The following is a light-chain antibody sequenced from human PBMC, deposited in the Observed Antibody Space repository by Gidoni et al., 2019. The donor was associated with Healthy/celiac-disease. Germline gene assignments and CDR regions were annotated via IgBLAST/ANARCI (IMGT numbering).Light chain of an antibody. CDR2: DVS. CDR3: SSYTSSSTYV. V-gene: IGLV2-14*01. CDR1: SSDVGGYNY. Sequence: SALTQPASGSGSPGQSITISGTGTSSDVGGYNYVSWYQQHTVKAPKLMIYDVSNRPSWVSNRFSGSKSGNTASLTISGLQAEDEADYYCSSYTSSSTYVFGTGTKVTVL. J-gene: IGLJ1*01.